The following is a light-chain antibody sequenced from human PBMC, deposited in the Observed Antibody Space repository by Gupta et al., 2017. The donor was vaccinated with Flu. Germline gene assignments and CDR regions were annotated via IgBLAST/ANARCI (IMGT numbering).Light chain of an antibody. CDR3: QQYNNYWA. CDR1: QSISRG. CDR2: KAS. V-gene: IGKV1-5*03. J-gene: IGKJ1*01. Sequence: IQRTQFPSSISASVGDRATITCRASQSISRGLAWYQQKPGKAPKLLIYKASSLESGVPSKFSGSGAWTEFTLTLSSLQPDDFVTYYCQQYNNYWAFGQGTKVEIK.